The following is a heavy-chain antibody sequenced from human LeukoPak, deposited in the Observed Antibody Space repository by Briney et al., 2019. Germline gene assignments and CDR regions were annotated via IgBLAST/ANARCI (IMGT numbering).Heavy chain of an antibody. Sequence: ASVKLSRKASGYTFTGNYMRWVRQAPGQGLEWMGWIDPNTGGTNYAQKFQGRVTMTRDTSISTAYMELSRLRSDDTAVYYCARGISEFGELFFDYWGQGTLVTVSS. CDR3: ARGISEFGELFFDY. D-gene: IGHD3-10*01. V-gene: IGHV1-2*02. CDR1: GYTFTGNY. J-gene: IGHJ4*02. CDR2: IDPNTGGT.